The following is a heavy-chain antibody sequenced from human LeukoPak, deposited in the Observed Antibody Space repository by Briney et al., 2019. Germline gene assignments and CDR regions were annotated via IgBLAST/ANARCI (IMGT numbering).Heavy chain of an antibody. CDR2: IYYSGST. V-gene: IGHV4-39*01. J-gene: IGHJ5*02. CDR1: GGSISSSSYY. CDR3: ARQGITIFGPFDP. D-gene: IGHD3-3*01. Sequence: PSETLSLTCTVSGGSISSSSYYWGWIRQPPGKGLEWIGSIYYSGSTYYNPSLKSRVTISVDTSKNQFSLKLSSVTAADTAVYYRARQGITIFGPFDPWGQGTLVTVPS.